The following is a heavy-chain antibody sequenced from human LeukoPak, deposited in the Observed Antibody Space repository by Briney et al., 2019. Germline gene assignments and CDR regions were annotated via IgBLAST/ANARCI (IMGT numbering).Heavy chain of an antibody. V-gene: IGHV3-21*01. D-gene: IGHD3-22*01. CDR1: GFTFSSYS. CDR2: ISSSSSYI. Sequence: PGGSLRLSCAASGFTFSSYSMNWVRRAPGKGLEWVSSISSSSSYIYYADSVKGRFTISRDNAKNSLYLQMNSLRAEDTAVYYCARDLYDSSGLDYWGQGTLVTVSS. CDR3: ARDLYDSSGLDY. J-gene: IGHJ4*02.